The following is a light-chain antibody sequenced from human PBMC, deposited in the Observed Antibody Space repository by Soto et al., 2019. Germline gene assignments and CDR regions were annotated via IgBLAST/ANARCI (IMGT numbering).Light chain of an antibody. V-gene: IGKV1-39*01. Sequence: DIQMTQSPSSLSASVGDRVTLTCRASQSISNYLSWYQQKPRKAPKLLIYAASSLQSGVPSRFSGSGSGTDFTLTISSLQPEDFATYYCQQSYNAPYTFGQGTKLEIK. CDR1: QSISNY. J-gene: IGKJ2*01. CDR2: AAS. CDR3: QQSYNAPYT.